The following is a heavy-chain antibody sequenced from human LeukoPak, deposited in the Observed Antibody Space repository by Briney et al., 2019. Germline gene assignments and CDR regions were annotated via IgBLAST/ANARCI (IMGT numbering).Heavy chain of an antibody. CDR1: GFTFSSYT. V-gene: IGHV3-23*01. Sequence: GGSLRLSCAASGFTFSSYTMSWVRQAPGKGLEWISVISATGFTTYHTDSVKGRFTISRDNSKNTLFMQMNSLRAEDTAVYYCAKDFYDSSGSRYDYWGQGTLVTVSS. CDR2: ISATGFTT. D-gene: IGHD3-22*01. J-gene: IGHJ4*02. CDR3: AKDFYDSSGSRYDY.